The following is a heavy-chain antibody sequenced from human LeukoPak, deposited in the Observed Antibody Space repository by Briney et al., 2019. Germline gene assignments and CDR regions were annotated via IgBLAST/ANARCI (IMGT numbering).Heavy chain of an antibody. CDR3: ARGDDISPGRVLEY. CDR2: INERGDIT. Sequence: PGGSLRLSCVASAFTFSKHPMSWVRQAPGNGLELVSAINERGDITKYADSVMRRFTISRDNSKNTLYFQMNSLRAEDTAVYYCARGDDISPGRVLEYWGRGTLVTVSS. V-gene: IGHV3-23*01. D-gene: IGHD3-9*01. J-gene: IGHJ4*02. CDR1: AFTFSKHP.